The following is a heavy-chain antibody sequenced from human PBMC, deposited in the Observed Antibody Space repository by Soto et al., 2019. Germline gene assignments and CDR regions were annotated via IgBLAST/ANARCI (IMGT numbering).Heavy chain of an antibody. Sequence: PSETLSLTCTVSGGSFSSGGYYWSWIRQPPGKGLEWIGYIYYSGSTYYNPSLKSRVTISVDTSKNQFSLKLSSVTAADTAVYYCARGGGLMHLFDYWGQGTLVTVSS. CDR1: GGSFSSGGYY. V-gene: IGHV4-31*03. CDR3: ARGGGLMHLFDY. CDR2: IYYSGST. D-gene: IGHD3-16*01. J-gene: IGHJ4*02.